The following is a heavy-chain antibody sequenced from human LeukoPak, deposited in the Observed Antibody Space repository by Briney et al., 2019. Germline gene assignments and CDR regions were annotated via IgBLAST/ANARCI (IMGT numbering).Heavy chain of an antibody. J-gene: IGHJ4*02. CDR1: GGSISSSSYY. D-gene: IGHD5-18*01. Sequence: PSETLSLTCTVSGGSISSSSYYWGWIRQPPGKGLEWIGSIYYSGSTYYNPSLKSRVTISVDTSKNQFSLKLSSVTAADTAVYYCARDLFFAGTAMVLDYWGQGTLVTVSS. V-gene: IGHV4-39*07. CDR3: ARDLFFAGTAMVLDY. CDR2: IYYSGST.